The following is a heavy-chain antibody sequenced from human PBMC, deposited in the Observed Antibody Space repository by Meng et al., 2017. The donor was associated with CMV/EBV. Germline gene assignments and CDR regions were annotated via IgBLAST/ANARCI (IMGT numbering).Heavy chain of an antibody. J-gene: IGHJ4*02. CDR3: ARARSRKGSSYIAAAGPQMDY. Sequence: GQVVQSGAEVNKPGASVKFSCKTSGYTFTSYYMHWVRQAPGQGLEWMGIINPSGGSTSYAQKFQGRVTMTRDTSTSTVYMELSSLRSEDTAVYYCARARSRKGSSYIAAAGPQMDYWGQGTLVTVSS. CDR1: GYTFTSYY. D-gene: IGHD6-13*01. V-gene: IGHV1-46*01. CDR2: INPSGGST.